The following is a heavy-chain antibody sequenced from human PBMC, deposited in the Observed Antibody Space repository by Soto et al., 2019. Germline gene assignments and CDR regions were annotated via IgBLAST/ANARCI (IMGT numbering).Heavy chain of an antibody. D-gene: IGHD5-12*01. CDR1: GFTFSSHG. J-gene: IGHJ3*02. CDR2: LSRGGGST. V-gene: IGHV3-23*01. CDR3: ARDGQYRTDGFDI. Sequence: AQLLESGGGSVQPGGSLRLSCEASGFTFSSHGMSWIRQAPGKGLEWISGLSRGGGSTYYVDSVKGRFTISRDNAKNTLDLIMKSLRVEDTALYYCARDGQYRTDGFDIWGQGTMVTVSS.